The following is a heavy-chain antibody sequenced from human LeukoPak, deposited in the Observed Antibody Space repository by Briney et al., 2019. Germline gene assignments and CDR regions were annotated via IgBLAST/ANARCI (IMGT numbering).Heavy chain of an antibody. CDR1: GYTFTGYY. D-gene: IGHD3-22*01. CDR2: INPNSGGT. Sequence: ASVKVSCKASGYTFTGYYMHWVRQAPGQGLEWMGWINPNSGGTNYAQKFQGRVTMTSDTSISTADLELSRLRSDDTAVYYCARDAPVDYDSSGYYSAEYFQHWGQGTLVTVSS. CDR3: ARDAPVDYDSSGYYSAEYFQH. V-gene: IGHV1-2*02. J-gene: IGHJ1*01.